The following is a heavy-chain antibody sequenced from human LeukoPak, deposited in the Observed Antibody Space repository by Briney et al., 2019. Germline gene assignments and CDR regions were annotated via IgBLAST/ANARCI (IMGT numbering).Heavy chain of an antibody. CDR3: ATAGASGDYPLLDFYYMDV. V-gene: IGHV3-11*01. CDR2: IGRRVSST. CDR1: VFDFSDYY. J-gene: IGHJ6*03. D-gene: IGHD4-17*01. Sequence: GGSLRLSCEASVFDFSDYYMGWIRQTPGKGLEWVSFIGRRVSSTYYADSVKGRFTISRDNAKNSLFLQMDSLRRDDTAKYDCATAGASGDYPLLDFYYMDVWGQGTTVTVSS.